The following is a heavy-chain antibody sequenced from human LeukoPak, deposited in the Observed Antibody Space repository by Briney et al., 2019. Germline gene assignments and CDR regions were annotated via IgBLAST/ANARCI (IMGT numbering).Heavy chain of an antibody. Sequence: GGSLRLSCAASGSTFSSYAMSWVRQAPGKGLEWVSAISGSGGSTYYADSVKGRFTISRDNSKNTLYLQMNSLRAEDTAVYYCAKDHGSGSYYNGWGQGTLVTVSS. V-gene: IGHV3-23*01. D-gene: IGHD3-10*01. J-gene: IGHJ4*02. CDR2: ISGSGGST. CDR1: GSTFSSYA. CDR3: AKDHGSGSYYNG.